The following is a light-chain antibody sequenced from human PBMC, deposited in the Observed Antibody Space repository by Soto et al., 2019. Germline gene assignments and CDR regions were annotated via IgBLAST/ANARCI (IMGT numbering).Light chain of an antibody. Sequence: EIVLTQSPGTLSLSAGERATLSCRASQSVSSTYLAWYQQKPGQAPRLLIYGASTRATGIEDRFSGSGSGTDFILSISRLEPEDFAVYHCQLYDTSPPGYTFAQGTKLEI. CDR3: QLYDTSPPGYT. CDR2: GAS. V-gene: IGKV3-20*01. CDR1: QSVSSTY. J-gene: IGKJ2*01.